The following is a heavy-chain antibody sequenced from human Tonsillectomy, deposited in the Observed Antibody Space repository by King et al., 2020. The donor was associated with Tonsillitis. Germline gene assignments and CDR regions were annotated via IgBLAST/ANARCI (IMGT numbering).Heavy chain of an antibody. CDR2: INPNSGGT. Sequence: QLVQSGAEVKKPGASVKVSCKASGYTFTGYYMHWVRQAPGQGLEWMGWINPNSGGTNYAQKFQGRVTMTRDTSISTAYMELSRLRSDDTAVYYCARDLFTWQGAYYDSSGYYHYRDYWGQGTLVTVSS. CDR3: ARDLFTWQGAYYDSSGYYHYRDY. D-gene: IGHD3-22*01. J-gene: IGHJ4*02. V-gene: IGHV1-2*02. CDR1: GYTFTGYY.